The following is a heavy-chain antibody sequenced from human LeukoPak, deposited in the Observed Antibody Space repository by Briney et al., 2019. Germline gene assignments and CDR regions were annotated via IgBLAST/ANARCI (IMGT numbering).Heavy chain of an antibody. CDR1: GGSFSVYY. D-gene: IGHD6-19*01. CDR3: ARGFSSGWYLARD. Sequence: SETLSLTCAVYGGSFSVYYWSWIRQPPGKGLEWIGEINDSGSTNANPSLKSLVTISVDTSKNQFSLKLSSVTAADTAVYYCARGFSSGWYLARDWGQGTLVTVSS. CDR2: INDSGST. V-gene: IGHV4-34*01. J-gene: IGHJ4*02.